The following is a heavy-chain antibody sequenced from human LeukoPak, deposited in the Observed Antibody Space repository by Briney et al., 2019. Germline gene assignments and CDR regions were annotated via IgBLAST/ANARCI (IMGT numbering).Heavy chain of an antibody. Sequence: PGGSLRLSCAASGFSFSSYAMSWVRQAPGKGLEWVSTIIGSGSSTYYADSVKGRFTISRDNAKNTLYLQMSSLRAEDTAVYYCAKVCGSNWDPFDYWGQGTLVTVSS. CDR1: GFSFSSYA. CDR3: AKVCGSNWDPFDY. J-gene: IGHJ4*02. CDR2: IIGSGSST. V-gene: IGHV3-23*01. D-gene: IGHD1-1*01.